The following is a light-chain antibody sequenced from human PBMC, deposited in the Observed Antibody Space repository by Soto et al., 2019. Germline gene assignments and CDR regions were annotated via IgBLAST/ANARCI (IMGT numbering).Light chain of an antibody. V-gene: IGKV3-15*01. CDR3: QQFNNWPLT. CDR2: DAS. CDR1: QSVSSN. Sequence: EIVITQSPATLSVSPGERATLSCRASQSVSSNLAWYQQKPGQAPRLLIYDASTRATGLPARFSGSGSGTEFTLTISSLQPEDFAVYYCQQFNNWPLTFGGGTKVDIK. J-gene: IGKJ4*01.